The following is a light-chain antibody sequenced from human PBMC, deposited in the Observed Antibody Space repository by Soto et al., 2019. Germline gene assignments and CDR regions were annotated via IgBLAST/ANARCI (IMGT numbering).Light chain of an antibody. CDR2: AVS. V-gene: IGLV2-14*03. CDR1: SSDVGDHNY. CDR3: SSYTTSSTVI. J-gene: IGLJ2*01. Sequence: QSALTQPASVSGSPGQSITISCTGTSSDVGDHNYVSWYQQQPGKAPKLMIYAVSNRPSGVSNRFSGSQSGNTASLTISGLQDEDEADYYCSSYTTSSTVIFGGGTKVTVL.